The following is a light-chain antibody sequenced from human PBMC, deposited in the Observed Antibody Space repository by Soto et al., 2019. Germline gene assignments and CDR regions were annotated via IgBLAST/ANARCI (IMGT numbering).Light chain of an antibody. J-gene: IGKJ4*01. CDR3: QKYNSAPRT. Sequence: DVQMTQAPSSLSASVGERVTITCRASQGIRNYLAWYQQKPGKVPKLLIYAASILQSGVPSRFSGSGSGTDFTLTISSLQPEDVATYYCQKYNSAPRTFGGGTKVEIK. V-gene: IGKV1-27*01. CDR2: AAS. CDR1: QGIRNY.